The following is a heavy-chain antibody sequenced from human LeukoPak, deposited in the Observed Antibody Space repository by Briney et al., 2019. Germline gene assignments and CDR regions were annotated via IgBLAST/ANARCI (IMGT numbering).Heavy chain of an antibody. J-gene: IGHJ4*02. V-gene: IGHV3-30*04. CDR3: ARGKTGTLDY. CDR2: ISYDGSNK. D-gene: IGHD1-1*01. Sequence: GGSLRLSCAASGFTFSSYAMHWVRQAPGKGLEWVAVISYDGSNKYYADSVMGRFTISRDNSKNTLYLQMNSLRAEDTAVYYCARGKTGTLDYWGQGTLVTVSS. CDR1: GFTFSSYA.